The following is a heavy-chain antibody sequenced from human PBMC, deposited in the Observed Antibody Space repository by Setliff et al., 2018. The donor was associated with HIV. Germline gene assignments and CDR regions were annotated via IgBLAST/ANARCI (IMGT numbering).Heavy chain of an antibody. Sequence: PGGSLRLSCTTSGFTFGDYAMTWVRRAPGKGLEWVAFITSKAYGGTTEYAASVKGRFTISRDDSKSIAYLQMNSLKTEDTAVYYCGAAADTLDYWGQGTLVTVSS. CDR2: ITSKAYGGTT. D-gene: IGHD6-13*01. CDR3: GAAADTLDY. V-gene: IGHV3-49*04. J-gene: IGHJ4*02. CDR1: GFTFGDYA.